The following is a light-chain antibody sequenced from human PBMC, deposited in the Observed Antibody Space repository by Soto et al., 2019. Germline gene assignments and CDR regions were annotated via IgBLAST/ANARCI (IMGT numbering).Light chain of an antibody. Sequence: QSALTQPASVSGSPGQSITISCTGTTSDIGAYNFVSWYQQHPGKAPTLMIYEVTNRPSGVSYRFAGSKSDNTASLTISGLQAEDEADYYCSSYTPTTTYVFGTGTKLTVL. CDR2: EVT. J-gene: IGLJ1*01. V-gene: IGLV2-14*01. CDR1: TSDIGAYNF. CDR3: SSYTPTTTYV.